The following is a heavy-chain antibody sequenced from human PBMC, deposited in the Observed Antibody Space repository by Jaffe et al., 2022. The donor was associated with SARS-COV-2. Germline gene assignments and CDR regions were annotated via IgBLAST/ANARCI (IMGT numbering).Heavy chain of an antibody. V-gene: IGHV3-48*02. Sequence: EGQLVESGGDLVQPGGSLRLSCAASGFTFSNYAMNWVRQAPGKGLEWVSYISSSSSTMYYADSVKGRFTISRDNAKNSLYLQMNSLRDEDTAVYYCARDVDCSSTRCYTWGSSWFDPWGQGTLVTVSS. J-gene: IGHJ5*02. CDR1: GFTFSNYA. CDR2: ISSSSSTM. CDR3: ARDVDCSSTRCYTWGSSWFDP. D-gene: IGHD2-2*02.